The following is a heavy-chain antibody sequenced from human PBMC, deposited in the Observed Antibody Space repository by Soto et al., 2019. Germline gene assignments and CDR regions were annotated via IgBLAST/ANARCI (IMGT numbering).Heavy chain of an antibody. V-gene: IGHV3-33*01. Sequence: QVQLVESGGGVVQPGRSLRLSCAASGFTFSSYGMHWVRQAPGKGLEWVAVIWYDGSNKYYADSVKGRFTISRDNSKNTLYLQMNSLRAEDTAVYYCARVGLGYSDGPLDYGGQGTLVTVSS. CDR3: ARVGLGYSDGPLDY. CDR1: GFTFSSYG. CDR2: IWYDGSNK. D-gene: IGHD5-18*01. J-gene: IGHJ4*02.